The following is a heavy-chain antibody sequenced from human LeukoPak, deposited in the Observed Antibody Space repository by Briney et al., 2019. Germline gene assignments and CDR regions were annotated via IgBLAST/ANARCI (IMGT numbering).Heavy chain of an antibody. CDR1: GFTLSSYS. J-gene: IGHJ4*02. CDR3: ASLVGATLATDY. CDR2: ISSSSSYI. V-gene: IGHV3-21*01. Sequence: KPGGSLRLSCAASGFTLSSYSTNWVRQAPGKGLERVSSISSSSSYIYYADSVKGRFTISRDNAKNSLYLQMNSLRAEDTAVYYCASLVGATLATDYWGQGTLVTVSS. D-gene: IGHD1-26*01.